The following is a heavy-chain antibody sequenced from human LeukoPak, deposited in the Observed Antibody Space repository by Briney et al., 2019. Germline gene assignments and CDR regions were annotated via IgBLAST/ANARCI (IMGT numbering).Heavy chain of an antibody. V-gene: IGHV3-23*01. CDR3: AKSRAEGSGSYGGLAFDI. CDR1: GFTFSSYA. CDR2: ISGSGGST. D-gene: IGHD3-10*01. Sequence: PGGSLRLSCAASGFTFSSYAMSWVRQAPGKGLEWVSAISGSGGSTYYADSVKGRFTISRDNSKSTLYLQMNSLRAEDTAVYYCAKSRAEGSGSYGGLAFDIWGQGTMVTVSS. J-gene: IGHJ3*02.